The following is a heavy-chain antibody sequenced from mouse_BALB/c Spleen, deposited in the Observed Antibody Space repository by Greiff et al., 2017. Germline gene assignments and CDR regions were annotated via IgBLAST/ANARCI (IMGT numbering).Heavy chain of an antibody. CDR1: GYAFTNYL. D-gene: IGHD2-3*01. CDR2: INPGSGGT. CDR3: ARRRWLLPFAY. V-gene: IGHV1-54*01. Sequence: VQRVESGAELVRPGTSVKVSCKASGYAFTNYLIEWVKQRPGQGLEWIGVINPGSGGTNYNEKFKGKATLTADKSSSTAYMQLSSLTSDDSAVYFCARRRWLLPFAYWGQGTLVTVSA. J-gene: IGHJ3*01.